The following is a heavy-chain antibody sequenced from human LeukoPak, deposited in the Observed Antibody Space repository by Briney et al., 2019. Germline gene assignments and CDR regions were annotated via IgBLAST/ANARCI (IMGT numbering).Heavy chain of an antibody. CDR1: GGSISSGGYS. CDR2: IYHSGST. D-gene: IGHD3-10*01. CDR3: ASGDARDYYGSGSYFSY. Sequence: SQTLSLTCAVSGGSISSGGYSWSWIRQPPGKGLEWIGYIYHSGSTYYNPSLKSRVTISVDRSKNQFSLKLSSVTAADTAVYYCASGDARDYYGSGSYFSYWGQGTLVTVSS. J-gene: IGHJ4*02. V-gene: IGHV4-30-2*01.